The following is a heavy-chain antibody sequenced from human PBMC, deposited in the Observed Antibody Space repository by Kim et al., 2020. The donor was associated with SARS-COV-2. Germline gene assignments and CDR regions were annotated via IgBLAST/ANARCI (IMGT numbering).Heavy chain of an antibody. CDR1: GGSISSGGYY. CDR2: IHYSGNT. J-gene: IGHJ4*02. V-gene: IGHV4-31*03. CDR3: ARGDHSRDY. Sequence: SETLSLTCTVSGGSISSGGYYWGWIRQHPGKGLEWIGDIHYSGNTYYNPSLQSRVSISADTSKNQFSLNLNSVTAADTAVYYCARGDHSRDYWGQGTLVTVSA.